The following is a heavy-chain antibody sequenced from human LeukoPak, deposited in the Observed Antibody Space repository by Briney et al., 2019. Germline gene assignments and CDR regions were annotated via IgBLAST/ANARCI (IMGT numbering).Heavy chain of an antibody. Sequence: PGGSLRPSCAASGFTFSNAWTGWVRQAPGKGLEWVGRIKSKTEGGTTDYGAPVKARFTISRDDSKNTLYLQMNSLKTEDTAVYYWTTEDASIAVAGTFDYWGQGTLVTVSS. CDR3: TTEDASIAVAGTFDY. J-gene: IGHJ4*02. V-gene: IGHV3-15*01. CDR1: GFTFSNAW. CDR2: IKSKTEGGTT. D-gene: IGHD6-19*01.